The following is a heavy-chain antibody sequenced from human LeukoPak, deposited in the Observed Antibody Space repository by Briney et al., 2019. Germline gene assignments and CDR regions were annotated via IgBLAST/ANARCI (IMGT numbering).Heavy chain of an antibody. CDR1: GGSFSGYY. CDR2: INHSGST. V-gene: IGHV4-34*01. Sequence: SETLSLTCAVYGGSFSGYYWTWIRQPPGKGLGWIGEINHSGSTNYNPSLKSRVTISVDTSKNQFSLKLSSVTAADTAVYYCARGAPGYWGQGTLVTVSS. J-gene: IGHJ4*02. CDR3: ARGAPGY.